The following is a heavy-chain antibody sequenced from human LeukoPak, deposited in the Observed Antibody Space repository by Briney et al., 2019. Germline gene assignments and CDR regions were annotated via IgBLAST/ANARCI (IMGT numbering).Heavy chain of an antibody. CDR2: TNHSGST. D-gene: IGHD3-10*01. CDR3: ARTLWFGELFDYYYYYYMDV. CDR1: GGSFSGYY. V-gene: IGHV4-34*01. Sequence: SETLSLTCAVYGGSFSGYYWSWIRQPPGKGLEWIGETNHSGSTNYNPSLKSRVTISVDTSKDQFSLKLSSVTAADTAVYYCARTLWFGELFDYYYYYYMDVWGKGTTVTISS. J-gene: IGHJ6*03.